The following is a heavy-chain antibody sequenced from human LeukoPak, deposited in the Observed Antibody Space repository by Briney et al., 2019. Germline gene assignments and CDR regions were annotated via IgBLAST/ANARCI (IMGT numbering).Heavy chain of an antibody. CDR1: GSSFTSYW. CDR3: ASSIDMAATTLGFDY. V-gene: IGHV5-51*01. J-gene: IGHJ4*02. CDR2: IYPGDSDT. Sequence: GASLQISCKGSGSSFTSYWIGWVRQLPGKGLEWMGIIYPGDSDTRYSPSFQGQVTISADKSISTAYLQWSSLKASDTAMYYCASSIDMAATTLGFDYWGQGTLVTVSS. D-gene: IGHD5-24*01.